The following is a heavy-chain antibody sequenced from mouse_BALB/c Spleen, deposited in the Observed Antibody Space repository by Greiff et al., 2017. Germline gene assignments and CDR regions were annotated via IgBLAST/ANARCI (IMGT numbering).Heavy chain of an antibody. Sequence: VQLQQSGPELVKPGASVKMSCKASGYTFTSYVMHWVKQKPGQSLEWIAWIYAGTGGTSYNQKFTGKAQLTVDTSSSTAYMQFSSLTTEDSAIYYCARHDYGNYYAMDYWGQGTSVTVSS. CDR1: GYTFTSYV. J-gene: IGHJ4*01. CDR3: ARHDYGNYYAMDY. D-gene: IGHD2-1*01. V-gene: IGHV1-14*01. CDR2: IYAGTGGT.